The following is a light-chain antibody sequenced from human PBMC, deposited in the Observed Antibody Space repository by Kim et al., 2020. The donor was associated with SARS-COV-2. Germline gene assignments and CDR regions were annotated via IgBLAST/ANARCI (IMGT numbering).Light chain of an antibody. CDR2: DAS. CDR3: QQRNNWLT. J-gene: IGKJ4*01. Sequence: SLSPGERAILSCRASESVSTYLAWFQQKPGQAPRLLIYDASTRATDVPARFSGSGSGTDFTLTISSLEPEDFAVYYCQQRNNWLTFGGGTKADIK. V-gene: IGKV3-11*01. CDR1: ESVSTY.